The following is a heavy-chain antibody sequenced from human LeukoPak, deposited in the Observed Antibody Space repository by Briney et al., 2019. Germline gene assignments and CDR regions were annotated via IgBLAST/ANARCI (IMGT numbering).Heavy chain of an antibody. CDR2: IGSRGSNGVSAR. CDR1: GCTFSPYS. Sequence: GGSLRLSCTASGCTFSPYSMSWVRQAPGKGLEWVSYIGSRGSNGVSARYYADSVTGRFTISRDDAKNTVYLQMNSLGAEDTAVYYCARAENLKFGSGRIYYFDYWGQGALVTVSS. V-gene: IGHV3-48*01. D-gene: IGHD3-10*01. CDR3: ARAENLKFGSGRIYYFDY. J-gene: IGHJ4*02.